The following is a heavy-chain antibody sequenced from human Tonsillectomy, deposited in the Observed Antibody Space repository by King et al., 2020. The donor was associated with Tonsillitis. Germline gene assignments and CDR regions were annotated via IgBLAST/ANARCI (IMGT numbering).Heavy chain of an antibody. CDR3: AKWGGIVVVTAKYYFDY. CDR1: GFTFSSYA. V-gene: IGHV3-23*04. D-gene: IGHD2-21*02. CDR2: ISGSGGST. Sequence: QLVQSGGGLVQPGGSLRLSGAASGFTFSSYAMSWVRQAPGKGLEWVSAISGSGGSTYYADSVKGRFTISRENSKNTLYLQMNSLRAEDTAVYYCAKWGGIVVVTAKYYFDYWGQGTLVSVSS. J-gene: IGHJ4*02.